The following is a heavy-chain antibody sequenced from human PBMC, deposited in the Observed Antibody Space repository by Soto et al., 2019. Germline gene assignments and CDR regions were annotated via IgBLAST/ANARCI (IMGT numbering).Heavy chain of an antibody. CDR3: ARDPGYCSGGSCWRQSDYYYYYYMDV. V-gene: IGHV1-69*04. CDR1: GGTFSSYT. D-gene: IGHD2-15*01. J-gene: IGHJ6*03. CDR2: IIPILGIA. Sequence: GASVKVSCKASGGTFSSYTISWVRQAPGQGLEWMGRIIPILGIANYAQKFQGRVTITADKSTSTAYMELSSLRSEDTAVYYCARDPGYCSGGSCWRQSDYYYYYYMDVWSKGTTVTVSS.